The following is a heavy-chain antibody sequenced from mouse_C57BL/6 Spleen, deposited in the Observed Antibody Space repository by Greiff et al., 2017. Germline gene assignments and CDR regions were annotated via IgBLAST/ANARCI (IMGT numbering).Heavy chain of an antibody. J-gene: IGHJ4*01. CDR1: GFTFSNYW. Sequence: EVKLEESGGGLVQPGGSMKLSCVASGFTFSNYWMNWVRQSPEKGLEWVAQIRLKSDNYATHYAESVKGRFTISRDDSKSSVYLQMNNLRAEDTGIYYCTGDLLWSLYAMDYWGQGTSVTVSS. CDR3: TGDLLWSLYAMDY. CDR2: IRLKSDNYAT. D-gene: IGHD2-1*01. V-gene: IGHV6-3*01.